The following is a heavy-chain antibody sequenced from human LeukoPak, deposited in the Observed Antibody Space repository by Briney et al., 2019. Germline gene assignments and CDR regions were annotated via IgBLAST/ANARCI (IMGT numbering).Heavy chain of an antibody. V-gene: IGHV5-51*01. D-gene: IGHD5-18*01. Sequence: GESLKISCQGSGYSFTTYWIGWVRQMPGKGQDWMGIIYPGDSDTRYSPSFRGQVTISADKSINTAYLQWSGLKASDTAMYYCARRGYSYSDFDFWGQGTLVTVSS. CDR1: GYSFTTYW. CDR3: ARRGYSYSDFDF. J-gene: IGHJ4*02. CDR2: IYPGDSDT.